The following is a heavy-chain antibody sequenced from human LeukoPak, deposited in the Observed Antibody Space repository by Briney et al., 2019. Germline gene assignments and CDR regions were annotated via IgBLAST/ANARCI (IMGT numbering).Heavy chain of an antibody. Sequence: GGSLRLSCAASGFTVGSNYMSWVRQAPGKGLEWVSIIYSGGSTYYADSVKGRFTISRDNSKNNLYLQMNSLRAEDTAVYYCARLTMVGGLDYWGQGTLVTVSS. V-gene: IGHV3-53*01. CDR2: IYSGGST. D-gene: IGHD3-10*01. CDR1: GFTVGSNY. CDR3: ARLTMVGGLDY. J-gene: IGHJ4*02.